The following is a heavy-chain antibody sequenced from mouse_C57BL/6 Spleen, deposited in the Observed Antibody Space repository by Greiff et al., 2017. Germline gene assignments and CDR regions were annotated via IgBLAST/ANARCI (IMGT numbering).Heavy chain of an antibody. V-gene: IGHV1-59*01. CDR1: GYTFTSYW. Sequence: QVQLQQPGAELVRPGTSVKLSCKASGYTFTSYWMHWVKQRPGQGLEWIGVIDPSDSYTNYNQKFKGKATLTVDTSSSTDYMQLSSLTSEDSAVYYCARLATARYFDVWGTGTTVTVSS. CDR2: IDPSDSYT. CDR3: ARLATARYFDV. J-gene: IGHJ1*03. D-gene: IGHD1-1*01.